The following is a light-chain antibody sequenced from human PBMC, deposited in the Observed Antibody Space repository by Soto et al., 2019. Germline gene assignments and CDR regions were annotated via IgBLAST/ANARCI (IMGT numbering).Light chain of an antibody. CDR2: DVT. CDR1: SRDVGGYNY. CDR3: SSYKSSSPYV. J-gene: IGLJ1*01. V-gene: IGLV2-14*01. Sequence: QSALSQPASVSGSPGQSITISCTGTSRDVGGYNYVSWYQQHPGKAPKLIIYDVTNRPSGVSSRFSGSKSGNTASLTISGLQPEDEADYYCSSYKSSSPYVFGTGTKVTVL.